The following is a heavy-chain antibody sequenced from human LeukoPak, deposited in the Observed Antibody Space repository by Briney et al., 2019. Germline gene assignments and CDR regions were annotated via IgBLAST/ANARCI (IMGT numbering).Heavy chain of an antibody. CDR2: IYYSGST. CDR1: GGSISSYY. D-gene: IGHD3-10*01. J-gene: IGHJ4*02. CDR3: ARDTSLRRGVD. V-gene: IGHV4-59*01. Sequence: SETLSLTCTVSGGSISSYYWSWIRQPPGKGLEWIGEIYYSGSTNYNPSLKSRVTISVDTSKNQFSMKLSSVTAADTAVYYCARDTSLRRGVDWGQGTLVTVSS.